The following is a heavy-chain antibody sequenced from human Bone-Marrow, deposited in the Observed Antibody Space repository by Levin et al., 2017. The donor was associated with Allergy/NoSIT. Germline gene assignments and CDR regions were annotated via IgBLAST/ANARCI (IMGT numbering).Heavy chain of an antibody. CDR1: GFTFSRYW. Sequence: AGGSLRLSCAASGFTFSRYWMSWVRQAPGKGLEWVANIKEDGSEKYYVDSVKGRFTVSRDNAKNSMYLQLNSLRAEDTAVYFCARVEGREWDYWGQGTLVTVSS. J-gene: IGHJ4*02. D-gene: IGHD3-3*01. V-gene: IGHV3-7*01. CDR3: ARVEGREWDY. CDR2: IKEDGSEK.